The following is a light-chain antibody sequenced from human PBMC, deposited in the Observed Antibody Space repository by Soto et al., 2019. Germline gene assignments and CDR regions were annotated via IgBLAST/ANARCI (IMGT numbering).Light chain of an antibody. CDR1: QSVTSTY. J-gene: IGKJ1*01. CDR3: QHYNSSSEA. CDR2: GAS. V-gene: IGKV3-20*01. Sequence: EIVLTQSPGTLSLSPGERATLSCRASQSVTSTYLAWYQQKPGQAPRLVIHGASTRAAGIPDRFSGSGSGTDFTLTISRLEPEDFAVYYCQHYNSSSEAFGQGTKVELK.